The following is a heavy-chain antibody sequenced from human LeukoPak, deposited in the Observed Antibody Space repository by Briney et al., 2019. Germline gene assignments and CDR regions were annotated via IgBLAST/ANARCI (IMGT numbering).Heavy chain of an antibody. CDR2: INHSGST. CDR3: ARLRGLRGFDY. Sequence: PSETLSLTCAVYGGSFSGYYWSWIRQPPGKGLEWIGEINHSGSTNYNPSLKSRVTISVDTSKNQFSLKLSSVTAADTAVYYCARLRGLRGFDYWDQGTLVTVSS. D-gene: IGHD5-12*01. V-gene: IGHV4-34*01. CDR1: GGSFSGYY. J-gene: IGHJ4*02.